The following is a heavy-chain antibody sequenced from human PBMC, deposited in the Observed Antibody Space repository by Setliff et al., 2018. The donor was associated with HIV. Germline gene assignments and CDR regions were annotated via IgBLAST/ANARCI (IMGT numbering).Heavy chain of an antibody. D-gene: IGHD3-22*01. Sequence: GASVNVSCKPSGYTFSNYDINWVRQAAGQGLEWMGWMNPDSRNTGYAQRFEGRVTLTWDTSISTAYLELNHLKSDDTAVYYCARARTDYYDRRRRSHYYIDVWARGATVTVSS. CDR2: MNPDSRNT. J-gene: IGHJ6*03. CDR1: GYTFSNYD. CDR3: ARARTDYYDRRRRSHYYIDV. V-gene: IGHV1-8*02.